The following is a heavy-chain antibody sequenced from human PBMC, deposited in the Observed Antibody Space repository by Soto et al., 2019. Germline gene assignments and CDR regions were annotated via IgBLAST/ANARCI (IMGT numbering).Heavy chain of an antibody. CDR1: GFTFSDHH. Sequence: EVQLVESGGGLVQPGGSLRLSCAASGFTFSDHHMDWVRQAPGKGLEWVGRTRNKANSYTTEYAASVKGRFTISRDDSKNSLYLQMNSLKTEDTAMYHCVTLSNSDSNNDYWGQGTLVTVSP. V-gene: IGHV3-72*01. D-gene: IGHD4-4*01. CDR2: TRNKANSYTT. CDR3: VTLSNSDSNNDY. J-gene: IGHJ4*02.